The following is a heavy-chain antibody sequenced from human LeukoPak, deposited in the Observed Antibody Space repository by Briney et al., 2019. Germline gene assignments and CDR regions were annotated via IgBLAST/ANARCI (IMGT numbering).Heavy chain of an antibody. D-gene: IGHD4-17*01. CDR3: AKPVMTTVTTYFHYYYYMDV. V-gene: IGHV3-23*01. Sequence: GGSLRLSCAASGFTFSNYAMSWVRQAPGKGLEWVSAISGSGGSTYYADSVKGRFTISRDNSKNTLYLQMNSLRAEDTAVYYCAKPVMTTVTTYFHYYYYMDVWGKGTTVTVSS. CDR1: GFTFSNYA. J-gene: IGHJ6*03. CDR2: ISGSGGST.